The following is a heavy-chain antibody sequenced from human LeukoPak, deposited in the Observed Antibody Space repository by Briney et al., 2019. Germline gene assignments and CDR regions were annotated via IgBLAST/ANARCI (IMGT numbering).Heavy chain of an antibody. CDR3: AGDLRMIGIDP. D-gene: IGHD3-10*02. CDR1: GGSISSYY. CDR2: IYYSGST. J-gene: IGHJ5*02. Sequence: SETLSLTCTVSGGSISSYYWSWIRQPPGKGLEWIGYIYYSGSTNYNPSLKSRVTISVDTSKNQFSLKLSSVTAADTAVYYCAGDLRMIGIDPWGQGTLVTVSS. V-gene: IGHV4-59*01.